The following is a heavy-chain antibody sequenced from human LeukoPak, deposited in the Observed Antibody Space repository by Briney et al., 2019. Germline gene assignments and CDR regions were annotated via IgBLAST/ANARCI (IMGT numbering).Heavy chain of an antibody. Sequence: SETLSLTCTVSGGSISSHYWSWIRQPPGKGLEWIGYIYYSGSTNYNPSLKSRVTISVDTSKNQFSLKLSSVTAADTAAYYCARVFKQWLVPYYYYYMDVWGKGTTVTVSS. CDR2: IYYSGST. J-gene: IGHJ6*03. CDR3: ARVFKQWLVPYYYYYMDV. D-gene: IGHD6-19*01. CDR1: GGSISSHY. V-gene: IGHV4-59*11.